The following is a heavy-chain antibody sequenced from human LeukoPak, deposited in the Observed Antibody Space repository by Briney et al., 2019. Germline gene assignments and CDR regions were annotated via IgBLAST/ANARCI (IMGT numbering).Heavy chain of an antibody. CDR2: ISAYNGNT. Sequence: PSVKVSCKASGYTFTSYGISWVRQAPGQGLERMGWISAYNGNTNYAQKLQGRVTMTTDTSTSTAYMELRSLRSDDTAVYYCAREDDYGDYVYYYYYGMDVWGQGTTVTVSS. CDR1: GYTFTSYG. J-gene: IGHJ6*02. D-gene: IGHD4-17*01. V-gene: IGHV1-18*01. CDR3: AREDDYGDYVYYYYYGMDV.